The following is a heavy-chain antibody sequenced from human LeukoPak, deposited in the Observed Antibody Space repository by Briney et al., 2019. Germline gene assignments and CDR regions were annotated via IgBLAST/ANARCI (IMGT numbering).Heavy chain of an antibody. D-gene: IGHD3-22*01. Sequence: SETLSLTCTVSGGSISSSSYYWAWIRQPPGKGLEWIGSMYYSGNTYYKSSLKSRVTIAVDTSKNQFSLKLNSVTAADTAVYYCARESYYDSSGYSHDAFDIWGQGTMVTVSS. CDR2: MYYSGNT. CDR3: ARESYYDSSGYSHDAFDI. J-gene: IGHJ3*02. V-gene: IGHV4-39*07. CDR1: GGSISSSSYY.